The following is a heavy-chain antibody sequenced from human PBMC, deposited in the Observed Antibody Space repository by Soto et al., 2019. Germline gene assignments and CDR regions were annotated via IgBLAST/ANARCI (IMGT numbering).Heavy chain of an antibody. CDR3: EREKTTYGMDV. CDR2: MNPNSGNK. V-gene: IGHV1-8*01. J-gene: IGHJ6*02. Sequence: QVQLVQSGAEVKKPGASVKVSCKASGYTFTSYDINWVRQATGQGLEWMGWMNPNSGNKGYAQKFNGRVTMTRDTYISTAYMEMSSLRSEATAVYYCEREKTTYGMDVWGQGTTVNVSS. CDR1: GYTFTSYD.